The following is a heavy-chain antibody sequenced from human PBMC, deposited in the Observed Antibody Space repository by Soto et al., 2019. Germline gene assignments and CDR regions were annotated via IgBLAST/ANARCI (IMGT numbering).Heavy chain of an antibody. CDR3: ARTTAPHYYNDRIHDAFDI. J-gene: IGHJ3*02. Sequence: QVQLVQSGAEVKKPGASVKVSCKASGYTFTSYDINWVRQATGQGLEWMGWMNPNSGNTGYAQKFQGRVTMTRNTSISTAYLELSSLRSEDTAVYYCARTTAPHYYNDRIHDAFDIWGQGTMVTVSS. V-gene: IGHV1-8*01. CDR1: GYTFTSYD. CDR2: MNPNSGNT. D-gene: IGHD3-10*02.